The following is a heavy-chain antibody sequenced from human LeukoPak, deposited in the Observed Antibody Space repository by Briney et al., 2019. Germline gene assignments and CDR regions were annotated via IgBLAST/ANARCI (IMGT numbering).Heavy chain of an antibody. CDR3: ARPSFVTGSYYPL. CDR2: IRYDGSNK. V-gene: IGHV3-30*02. J-gene: IGHJ4*02. Sequence: GGSLRLSCAASGFTFSTYGMHWVRQAPGKGLEWVAFIRYDGSNKYYADSVKGRFTISRDNSKKTLYLQMNSLRAEDTAVYYCARPSFVTGSYYPLWGQGTLVAVSS. D-gene: IGHD1-26*01. CDR1: GFTFSTYG.